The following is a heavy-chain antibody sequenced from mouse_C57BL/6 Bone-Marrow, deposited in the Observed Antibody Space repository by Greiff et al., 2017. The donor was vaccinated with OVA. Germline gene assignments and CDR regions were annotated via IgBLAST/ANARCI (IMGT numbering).Heavy chain of an antibody. CDR1: GYTFTSYW. D-gene: IGHD1-1*01. J-gene: IGHJ1*03. V-gene: IGHV1-55*01. CDR3: ARRYYGSSWYFDV. Sequence: VQLQQPGAELVKPGASVKMSCKASGYTFTSYWITWVKQRPGQGLEWIGDIYPGSGSTNYNEKFKSKATLTVDTSSSTAYMQLSSLTSEVSAVYYCARRYYGSSWYFDVWGTGTTVTVSS. CDR2: IYPGSGST.